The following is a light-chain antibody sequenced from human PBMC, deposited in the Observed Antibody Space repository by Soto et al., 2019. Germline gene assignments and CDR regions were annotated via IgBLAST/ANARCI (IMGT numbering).Light chain of an antibody. CDR1: SSDVGGYNY. CDR3: CSYTTSNTRQIV. J-gene: IGLJ1*01. V-gene: IGLV2-14*03. Sequence: QSALTQPASVSWSPGQSITISCTGTSSDVGGYNYVSWYQHHPGKAPKLMIYDVSNRPSGVSNRFSGSKSGNTASLTISGLQPEDDADYYSCSYTTSNTRQIVFGTVTEVTVL. CDR2: DVS.